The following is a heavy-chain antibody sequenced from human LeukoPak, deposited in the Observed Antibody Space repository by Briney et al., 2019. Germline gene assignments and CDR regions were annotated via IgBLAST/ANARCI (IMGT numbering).Heavy chain of an antibody. J-gene: IGHJ3*02. CDR2: INHSGST. D-gene: IGHD3-22*01. CDR3: ARSRYYRYYDSRSDAFDI. V-gene: IGHV4-34*01. CDR1: GGSFSGYY. Sequence: PSETLSLTCAVYGGSFSGYYWSWIRQPPGKGLEWIGEINHSGSTNYNPSLKSRVTISVDTSKNQFSLKLSSVTAADTAVYYCARSRYYRYYDSRSDAFDIWGQGTMVTVSS.